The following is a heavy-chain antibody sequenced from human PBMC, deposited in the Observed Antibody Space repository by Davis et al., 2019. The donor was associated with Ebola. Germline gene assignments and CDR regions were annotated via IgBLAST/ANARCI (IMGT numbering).Heavy chain of an antibody. D-gene: IGHD3-10*01. CDR1: GFTFSSYG. CDR2: ISYDGSNK. CDR3: AKGRRFKYGSGSYRSSSSDAFDI. Sequence: GESLKISCAASGFTFSSYGMHWVRQAPGKGLEWVAVISYDGSNKYYADSVKGRFTISRDNSKNTLYLQMNSLRAEDTAVYYCAKGRRFKYGSGSYRSSSSDAFDIWGQGTMVTVSS. V-gene: IGHV3-30*18. J-gene: IGHJ3*02.